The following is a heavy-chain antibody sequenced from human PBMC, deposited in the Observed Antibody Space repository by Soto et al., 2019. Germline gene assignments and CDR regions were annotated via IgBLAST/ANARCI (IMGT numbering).Heavy chain of an antibody. CDR2: IWYDGSKK. D-gene: IGHD1-1*01. CDR3: ARDSPGGTEGTGYYYYGMDV. CDR1: GFTFSNYG. V-gene: IGHV3-33*01. J-gene: IGHJ6*02. Sequence: WGSLRLSCVASGFTFSNYGMHWVRQAPGKGLEWVAVIWYDGSKKNYADSVKGRFTISRDNSESTLYLQMNSLRDEDTGVYFCARDSPGGTEGTGYYYYGMDVWGQGTTVTVSS.